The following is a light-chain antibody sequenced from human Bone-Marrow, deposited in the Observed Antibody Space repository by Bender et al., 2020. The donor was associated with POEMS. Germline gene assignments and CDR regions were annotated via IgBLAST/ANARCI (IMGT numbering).Light chain of an antibody. CDR1: KLGTKY. Sequence: YELSQPPSVSVSPGQTASITCFGDKLGTKYVCWYQQKPGLSPVLVIYQDTKRPSGVPDRFSGSKSGTSASLAISALQSEDEGDYYCATWHDSLNGWVFGGGTKLAVL. CDR3: ATWHDSLNGWV. CDR2: QDT. V-gene: IGLV3-1*01. J-gene: IGLJ3*02.